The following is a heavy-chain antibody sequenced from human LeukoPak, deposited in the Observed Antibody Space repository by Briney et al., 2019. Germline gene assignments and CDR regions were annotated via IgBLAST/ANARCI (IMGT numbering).Heavy chain of an antibody. CDR2: VDPEDGET. CDR3: ARVYGDYEDAFDI. V-gene: IGHV1-69-2*01. Sequence: ASVKISCKVSGYTFADYYMHWVQQAPGKGLEWMGLVDPEDGETIYAEKFQGRVTITADTSTDTAYTELSSLRSEDTAVYYCARVYGDYEDAFDIWGQGTMVTVSS. CDR1: GYTFADYY. D-gene: IGHD4-17*01. J-gene: IGHJ3*02.